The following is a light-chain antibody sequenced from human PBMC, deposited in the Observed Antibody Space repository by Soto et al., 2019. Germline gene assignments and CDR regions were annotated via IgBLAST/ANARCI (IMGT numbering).Light chain of an antibody. Sequence: QSALTQPASVSGSPGQSITISCTGTSSDVGSYNLVSWYQQHPGKAPKLMIYEGSERPSGVPDRFSGSKSSNTASLTVSGLQAEDEADYYCSSYAGSNNFVFGTGTKLTVL. J-gene: IGLJ1*01. V-gene: IGLV2-14*02. CDR2: EGS. CDR3: SSYAGSNNFV. CDR1: SSDVGSYNL.